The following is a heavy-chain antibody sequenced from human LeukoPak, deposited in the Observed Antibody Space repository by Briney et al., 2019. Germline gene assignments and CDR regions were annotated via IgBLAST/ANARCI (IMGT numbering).Heavy chain of an antibody. J-gene: IGHJ3*02. D-gene: IGHD3-22*01. CDR2: ISWNSGSI. CDR3: AKDRGLGMIVVVSAFDI. CDR1: GFTFDDYA. V-gene: IGHV3-9*01. Sequence: PGRSLRPSCAASGFTFDDYAMHWVRQAPGKGLEWVSGISWNSGSIGYADSVKGRFTISRDNAKNSLYLQMNSLRAEDTALYYCAKDRGLGMIVVVSAFDIWGQGTMVTVSS.